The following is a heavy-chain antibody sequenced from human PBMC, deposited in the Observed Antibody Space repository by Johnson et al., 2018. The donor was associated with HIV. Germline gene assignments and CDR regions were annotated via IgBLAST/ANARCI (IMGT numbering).Heavy chain of an antibody. V-gene: IGHV3-30-3*01. CDR3: ARERGITIFGEPPNDAFDI. CDR2: ISYDGSNK. J-gene: IGHJ3*02. CDR1: GFKFSDFA. Sequence: QMQLVESGGGVVQPGRSLRLSCAASGFKFSDFAMHWVRQIPGKGLEWVAVISYDGSNKYYTDYVKGRFNITRDNSKNTLYMQMNSLRAEDTAVYYCARERGITIFGEPPNDAFDIWGQGTMVTVSS. D-gene: IGHD3-3*01.